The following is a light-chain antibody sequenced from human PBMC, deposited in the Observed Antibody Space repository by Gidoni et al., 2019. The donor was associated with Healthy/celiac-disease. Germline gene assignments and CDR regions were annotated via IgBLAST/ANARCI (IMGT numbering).Light chain of an antibody. Sequence: HSALTPPPSASGSPGQSVTISCTGTSSDVGGNNYVSWYQQHPGKAPKVMIYEVSKRPSGVPDRFSGSKSGNTASLTVSGLQAEDEADYYCSSYAGSNTHVVFGGGTKLTVL. CDR1: SSDVGGNNY. V-gene: IGLV2-8*01. CDR2: EVS. CDR3: SSYAGSNTHVV. J-gene: IGLJ2*01.